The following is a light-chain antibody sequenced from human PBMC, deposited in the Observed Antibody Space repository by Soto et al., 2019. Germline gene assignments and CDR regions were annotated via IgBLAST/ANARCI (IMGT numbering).Light chain of an antibody. CDR1: SSNIGAGYD. J-gene: IGLJ3*02. V-gene: IGLV1-40*01. CDR3: SSHAGINNVV. Sequence: QSVLTQPPSVSGAPGQRVTISCTGSSSNIGAGYDVHWYQQLPGTAPKLLIYGNSNRPSGVPDRFSGSKSGNTASLTVSGLLAEDEADYYCSSHAGINNVVFGGGTQLTVL. CDR2: GNS.